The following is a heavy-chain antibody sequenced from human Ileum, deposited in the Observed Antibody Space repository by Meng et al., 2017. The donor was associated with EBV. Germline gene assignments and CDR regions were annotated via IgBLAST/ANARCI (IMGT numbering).Heavy chain of an antibody. CDR2: IYNSGST. V-gene: IGHV4-30-4*01. Sequence: QVQPQAPAPGLVKPSQTPSLTCTVSGGSISSSNYYWSWIRQPPGKGLEWSGHIYNSGSTYYNPSLKSRITISVDTSKNQFSLKLSSVTAADTAVYYCARGQKGYFDLWGRGTLVTVSS. J-gene: IGHJ2*01. CDR1: GGSISSSNYY. CDR3: ARGQKGYFDL.